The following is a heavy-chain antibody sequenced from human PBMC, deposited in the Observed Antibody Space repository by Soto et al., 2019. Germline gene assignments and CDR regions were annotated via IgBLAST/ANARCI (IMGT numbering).Heavy chain of an antibody. D-gene: IGHD2-21*02. CDR3: ARGGHVVVVTAALDY. Sequence: QVQLMQSGAEVKKPGASVKVSCKASGDTFTDYYINWVRQAPGQGLEWMGTVNPSGGHTTYAQHFLGRVTVTRDTSTGPLYMELTSLTSDDTAIYYCARGGHVVVVTAALDYWGQGTLVTVSS. CDR1: GDTFTDYY. J-gene: IGHJ4*02. V-gene: IGHV1-46*01. CDR2: VNPSGGHT.